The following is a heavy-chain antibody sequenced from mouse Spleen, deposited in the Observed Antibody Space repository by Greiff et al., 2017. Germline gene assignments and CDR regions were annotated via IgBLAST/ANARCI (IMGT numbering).Heavy chain of an antibody. CDR1: GFTFSDYY. J-gene: IGHJ3*01. CDR2: INYDGSST. V-gene: IGHV5-16*01. CDR3: ARGGGTGFAY. Sequence: EVKLVESEGGLVQPGSSMKLSCTASGFTFSDYYMAWVRQVPEKGLEWVANINYDGSSTYYLDSLKSRFIISRDNAKNILYLQMSSLKSEDTATYYCARGGGTGFAYGGQGTLVTVSA. D-gene: IGHD3-3*01.